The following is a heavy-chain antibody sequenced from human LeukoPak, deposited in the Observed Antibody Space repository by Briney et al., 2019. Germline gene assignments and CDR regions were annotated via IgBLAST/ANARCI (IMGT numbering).Heavy chain of an antibody. V-gene: IGHV3-33*01. J-gene: IGHJ5*02. CDR3: ARGGYYGDYVRWFDP. CDR1: GFTFSSYG. D-gene: IGHD4-17*01. Sequence: PGGSLRLSCAASGFTFSSYGMHWVRQAPGKGLEWVAVIWYDGSNKYYADSVKGRFTISRDNSKNTLYLQMNSLRAEDTAVYYCARGGYYGDYVRWFDPWGQGTLVTVSS. CDR2: IWYDGSNK.